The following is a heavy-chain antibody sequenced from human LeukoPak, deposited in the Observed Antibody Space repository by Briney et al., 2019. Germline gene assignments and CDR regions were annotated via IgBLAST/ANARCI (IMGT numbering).Heavy chain of an antibody. CDR3: ARDRGYSGPTEEYYFDY. Sequence: SETLSLTCTVSGGSISSSSYYWGWIRQPPGKGLEWIGSINYSGSTYYNPSLKSRVTISVDTSKNQFSLKLSSVTAADTAVYYCARDRGYSGPTEEYYFDYWGQGTLVTVSS. CDR2: INYSGST. J-gene: IGHJ4*02. V-gene: IGHV4-39*07. D-gene: IGHD5-12*01. CDR1: GGSISSSSYY.